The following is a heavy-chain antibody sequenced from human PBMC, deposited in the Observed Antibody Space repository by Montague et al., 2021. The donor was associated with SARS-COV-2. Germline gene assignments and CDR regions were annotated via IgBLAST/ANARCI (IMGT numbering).Heavy chain of an antibody. J-gene: IGHJ5*02. V-gene: IGHV4-59*09. D-gene: IGHD1-14*01. CDR3: ARGKQYNWFDA. Sequence: NKKPSLKSGVTFSVDTPKNQFSLKVYSGTAADTAVYYCARGKQYNWFDAWGQGTLVTVSS.